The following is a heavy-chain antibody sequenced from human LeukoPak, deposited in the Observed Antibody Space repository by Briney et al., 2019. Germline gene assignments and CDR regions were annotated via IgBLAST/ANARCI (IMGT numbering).Heavy chain of an antibody. CDR2: ISWNSGSI. J-gene: IGHJ4*02. CDR1: GFTLSSYG. V-gene: IGHV3-9*01. D-gene: IGHD2/OR15-2a*01. Sequence: PGGSLRLSCAASGFTLSSYGLLWVRQAPGKGLEWVSGISWNSGSIGYADSVKGRFTISRDNAKNSLYLQMNSLRAEDTAVYYCAKGRDFGQDYWGQGTLVTVSS. CDR3: AKGRDFGQDY.